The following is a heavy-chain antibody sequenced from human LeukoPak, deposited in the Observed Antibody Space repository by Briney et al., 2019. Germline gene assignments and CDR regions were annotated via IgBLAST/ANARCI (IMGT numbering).Heavy chain of an antibody. D-gene: IGHD2-2*01. Sequence: GASVKVSCKVSGYTFTELSMHWVRQAPGKRLEWMEWFEPDDGKTIYSQKFQVRVTITKYTATDTAYMELSRLRYEDTAVYHCAAGGRYCSSTRCYLGWFDPWGQGTLVTVSS. CDR2: FEPDDGKT. CDR3: AAGGRYCSSTRCYLGWFDP. CDR1: GYTFTELS. V-gene: IGHV1-24*01. J-gene: IGHJ5*02.